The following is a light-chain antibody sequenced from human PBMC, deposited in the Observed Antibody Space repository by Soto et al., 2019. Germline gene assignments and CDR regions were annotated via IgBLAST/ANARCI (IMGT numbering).Light chain of an antibody. V-gene: IGKV3-20*01. CDR1: QSMSTNY. Sequence: EIVLAQSPDTLSLSPGERATLSCRTSQSMSTNYLAWYQQKSGQPPRLLIYGASIRATGIPDRFSGSGSGTDFTLTISRLEHEDFAVYYCHQDDSSPLTFGGGAKVEIK. J-gene: IGKJ4*01. CDR2: GAS. CDR3: HQDDSSPLT.